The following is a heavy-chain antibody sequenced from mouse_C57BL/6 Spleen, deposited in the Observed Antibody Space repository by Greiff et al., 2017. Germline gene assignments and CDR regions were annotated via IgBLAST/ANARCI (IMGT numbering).Heavy chain of an antibody. D-gene: IGHD4-1*01. CDR2: INPNNGGT. Sequence: VQLQQSGPELVKPGASVKISCKASGYTFTDSYMHWVKQSHGKSLEWIGDINPNNGGTSYNQKFKGKATSTVDKSSSTAYMELRSLTSEDSAVYYCARETGYYFDYWGQGTTLTVSS. CDR3: ARETGYYFDY. CDR1: GYTFTDSY. V-gene: IGHV1-26*01. J-gene: IGHJ2*01.